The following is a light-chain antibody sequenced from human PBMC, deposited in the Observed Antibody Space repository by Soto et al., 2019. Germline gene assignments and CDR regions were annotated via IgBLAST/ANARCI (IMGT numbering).Light chain of an antibody. CDR2: EVS. Sequence: QSVLTQPASVSGSPGQSITISCTRTSSDVGSYNFVSWYQQHPGKVPKVMIYEVSKRPSGVSDRFSGSKSGNTASLTISGLHAEDEADYYCCADAGRSTYVFGTGTKVTVL. V-gene: IGLV2-23*02. CDR3: CADAGRSTYV. J-gene: IGLJ1*01. CDR1: SSDVGSYNF.